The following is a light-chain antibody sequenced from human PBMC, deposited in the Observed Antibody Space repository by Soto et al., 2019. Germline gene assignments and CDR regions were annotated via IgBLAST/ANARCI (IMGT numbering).Light chain of an antibody. J-gene: IGKJ4*01. CDR3: QQYGNSPSLT. Sequence: EIVLTQSPGTLSLSPGERATLSCRASQSVSSSCLAWYQQKPGQAPRLLIYGASSRATGIPDRFSGSGSGTDFTLTISRLEPEDVAVYYCQQYGNSPSLTFGGGTNVEIK. CDR1: QSVSSSC. V-gene: IGKV3-20*01. CDR2: GAS.